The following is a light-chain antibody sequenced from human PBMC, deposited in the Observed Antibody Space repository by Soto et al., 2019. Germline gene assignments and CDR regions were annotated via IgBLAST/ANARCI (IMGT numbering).Light chain of an antibody. V-gene: IGKV3-11*01. CDR2: DAS. J-gene: IGKJ4*01. Sequence: EIVLTQSPATLSLSPGERATLSCRASQSVSSYLAWYQQKPGQAPRLLIYDASKRATGIPARFSASGSGTDFSLTISSLEPEDFAVYYCQQRSKWELTFGGATKVEIK. CDR3: QQRSKWELT. CDR1: QSVSSY.